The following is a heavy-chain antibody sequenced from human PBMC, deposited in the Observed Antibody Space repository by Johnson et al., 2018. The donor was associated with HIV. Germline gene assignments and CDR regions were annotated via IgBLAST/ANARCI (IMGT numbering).Heavy chain of an antibody. CDR1: GFTFSDSY. V-gene: IGHV3-11*04. D-gene: IGHD4-17*01. Sequence: VRLVESGGGLVKPGGSLRLSCGASGFTFSDSYMNWIRQAPGKGLEWVSYITSSGSSVYYTDSVKGRFTISRDNAKTSLFLRMNSLRAEDSAIYYCARDATPWGGDYVGYAFDLWGQGTVVTVSS. CDR3: ARDATPWGGDYVGYAFDL. J-gene: IGHJ3*01. CDR2: ITSSGSSV.